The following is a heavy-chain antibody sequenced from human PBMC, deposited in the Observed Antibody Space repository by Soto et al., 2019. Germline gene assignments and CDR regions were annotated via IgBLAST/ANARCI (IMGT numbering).Heavy chain of an antibody. Sequence: QVQLVQSGAEVKKPGSSVKVSCKASGGTFSSYTISWVRQAPGQGLEWMGRIIPILGIANYAQKFQGRVTTTADKSASTAYMELSSLRSEDTAVYYCAGGGHLYYYYGMDVWGQGTTVTVSS. V-gene: IGHV1-69*02. J-gene: IGHJ6*02. D-gene: IGHD2-15*01. CDR3: AGGGHLYYYYGMDV. CDR1: GGTFSSYT. CDR2: IIPILGIA.